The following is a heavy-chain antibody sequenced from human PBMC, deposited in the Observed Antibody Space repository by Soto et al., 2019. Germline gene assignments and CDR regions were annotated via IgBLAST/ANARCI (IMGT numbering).Heavy chain of an antibody. CDR1: GYTFTSYG. D-gene: IGHD6-19*01. CDR3: AREVTGTGNWFEP. V-gene: IGHV1-18*01. J-gene: IGHJ5*02. CDR2: ISAYNGNT. Sequence: PSLKVSCKASGYTFTSYGISWVRQAPGHGREGMGWISAYNGNTNYAQTLQGRVTMTTDTSTSTAYMELRSLRSDDTAVYYCAREVTGTGNWFEPWGKGTLVTV.